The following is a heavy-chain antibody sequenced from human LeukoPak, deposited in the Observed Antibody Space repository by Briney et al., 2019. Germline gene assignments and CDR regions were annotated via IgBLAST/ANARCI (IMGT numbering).Heavy chain of an antibody. CDR2: IKQDGSEK. D-gene: IGHD1-1*01. V-gene: IGHV3-7*01. CDR1: GFTFSAYT. Sequence: GGSVRLSWAPAGFTFSAYTMNWVRQAPGKGLEWVANIKQDGSEKYYVDSVKGRFTISRDNAKNSLYLQMNSLRAEDTAVYYCAKVPLPQRGRDAFDIWGQGTMVTVSS. J-gene: IGHJ3*02. CDR3: AKVPLPQRGRDAFDI.